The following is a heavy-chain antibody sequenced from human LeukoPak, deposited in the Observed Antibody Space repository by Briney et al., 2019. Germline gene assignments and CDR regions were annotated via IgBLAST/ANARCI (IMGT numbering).Heavy chain of an antibody. CDR2: IYYSGNN. Sequence: SETLSLTCTVSGGSLSSSNYYWTWVRQPPGRGLERIGTIYYSGNNYQNASVKSRVNISEDKTKNQCSLKLSSVTAADTAVYYCARQASSSWFARFDPWGQGTLVTVSS. V-gene: IGHV4-39*01. CDR1: GGSLSSSNYY. D-gene: IGHD6-13*01. CDR3: ARQASSSWFARFDP. J-gene: IGHJ5*02.